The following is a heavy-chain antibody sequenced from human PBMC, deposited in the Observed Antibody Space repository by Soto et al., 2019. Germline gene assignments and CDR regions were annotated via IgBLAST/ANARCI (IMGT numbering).Heavy chain of an antibody. Sequence: TSETLSLTCAVYGGSFGGYYWSWIRQPPGKGLEWIGEINHSGSTNYNPSLKSLVTISVDTSKNQFSLKLSSVTAADTAVYYCARGRAEITIFGVVTPADYGMDVWGQGTTVPVSS. CDR1: GGSFGGYY. CDR3: ARGRAEITIFGVVTPADYGMDV. V-gene: IGHV4-34*01. D-gene: IGHD3-3*01. CDR2: INHSGST. J-gene: IGHJ6*02.